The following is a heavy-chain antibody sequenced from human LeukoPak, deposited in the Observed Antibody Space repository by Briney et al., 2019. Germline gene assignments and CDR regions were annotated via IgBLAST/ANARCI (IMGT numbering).Heavy chain of an antibody. V-gene: IGHV4-34*01. Sequence: GSLRLSCAASGFTFSNYAMSWVRQPPGKGLEWIGEIHHSGSTNYNPSLKSRLTLSVDTSKNLFSLRLTSVTAADTAVYYCARGWPQLRAFDIWGQGTMVTVSS. CDR1: GFTFSNYA. CDR2: IHHSGST. J-gene: IGHJ3*02. CDR3: ARGWPQLRAFDI. D-gene: IGHD5-24*01.